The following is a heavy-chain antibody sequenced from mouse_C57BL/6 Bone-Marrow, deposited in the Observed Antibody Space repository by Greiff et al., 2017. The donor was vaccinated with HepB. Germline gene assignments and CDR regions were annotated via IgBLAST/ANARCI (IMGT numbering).Heavy chain of an antibody. V-gene: IGHV1-15*01. CDR3: TRFFDV. CDR1: GYTFTDYE. J-gene: IGHJ1*03. CDR2: IDPETGGT. Sequence: VQVVESGAELVRPGASVTLSCKASGYTFTDYEMHWVKQTPVHGLEWIGAIDPETGGTAYNQKFKGKAILTADKSSSTAYMELRSLTSEDSAVYYCTRFFDVWGTGTTVTVSS.